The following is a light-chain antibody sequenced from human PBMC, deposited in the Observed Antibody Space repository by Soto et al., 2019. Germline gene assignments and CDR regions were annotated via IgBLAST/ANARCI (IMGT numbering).Light chain of an antibody. CDR2: GNT. CDR1: SSNIGAGYP. V-gene: IGLV1-40*01. Sequence: QSVLTQSPSVSAAPGQKVTISCTGSSSNIGAGYPIHWYQQLPGTATRLLIFGNTIRPSGVPARFSGSRSGLAITGLQAEDEADYYCQSYDSSLSAYVFGAGTKVTV. J-gene: IGLJ1*01. CDR3: QSYDSSLSAYV.